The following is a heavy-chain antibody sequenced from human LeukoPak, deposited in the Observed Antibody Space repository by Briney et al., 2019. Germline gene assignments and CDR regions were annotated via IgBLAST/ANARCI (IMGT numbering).Heavy chain of an antibody. CDR3: ANSGGYCSSTSCYNDY. J-gene: IGHJ4*02. D-gene: IGHD2-2*02. V-gene: IGHV3-11*04. CDR1: GFTFSDYY. CDR2: ISSSDSTI. Sequence: KPGGSLRLSCAASGFTFSDYYMSWIRQAPGKGLEWVSYISSSDSTIYYADSVKGRFTISRDNAKNSLYLQMNSLRAEDTAVYYCANSGGYCSSTSCYNDYWGQGTLVTVS.